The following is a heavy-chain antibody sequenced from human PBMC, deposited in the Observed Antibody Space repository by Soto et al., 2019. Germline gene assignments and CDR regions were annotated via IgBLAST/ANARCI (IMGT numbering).Heavy chain of an antibody. J-gene: IGHJ4*02. CDR2: IYYSGST. D-gene: IGHD4-17*01. CDR1: GGSISSGGYY. Sequence: QVQLQESGPGLVKPSQTLTLTCTVSGGSISSGGYYWSWIRQHPGKGLEWIGYIYYSGSTYYNPALQSRVTISVDTSKNQVSRKLSSVPAADTAVYYCARELSHGSYGDYLHYFDYWGQGTLVTVSS. CDR3: ARELSHGSYGDYLHYFDY. V-gene: IGHV4-31*03.